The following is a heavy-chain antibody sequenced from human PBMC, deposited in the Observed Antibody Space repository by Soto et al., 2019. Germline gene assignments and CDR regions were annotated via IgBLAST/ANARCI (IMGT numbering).Heavy chain of an antibody. CDR1: GGSISSYY. D-gene: IGHD6-19*01. CDR3: ARVTPSSGWYYFDY. V-gene: IGHV4-4*07. Sequence: SETLSLTCTVSGGSISSYYWSWIRQPAGKGLEWIGRIYTSGSTNYNPSLKSRVTMSVDTSKNQFSLKLSSVTAADTAVYYCARVTPSSGWYYFDYWGQGTLVTVSS. CDR2: IYTSGST. J-gene: IGHJ4*02.